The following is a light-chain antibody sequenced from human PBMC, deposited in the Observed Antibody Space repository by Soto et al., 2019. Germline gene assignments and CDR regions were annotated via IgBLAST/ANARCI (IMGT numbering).Light chain of an antibody. J-gene: IGKJ1*01. CDR2: AAS. Sequence: DIQMTQSPSSVSASVGDRVTITCRASQDISTWLAWYQQKPGKAPKLLIYAASSLFSGVPARFSGSGSGTDFTLTISSLQPEDVATYHCQQHTTFGQGTKVEI. CDR1: QDISTW. CDR3: QQHTT. V-gene: IGKV1-12*01.